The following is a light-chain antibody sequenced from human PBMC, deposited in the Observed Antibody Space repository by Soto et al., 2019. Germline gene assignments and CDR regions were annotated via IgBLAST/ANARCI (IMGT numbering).Light chain of an antibody. J-gene: IGKJ1*01. V-gene: IGKV3-20*01. CDR3: QQYGGSPRT. CDR1: QTIGSSH. CDR2: AAS. Sequence: ETVLTQSPGTLSLSPGERATLSCRASQTIGSSHLAWYQQKPGQAPRVLIFAASSRATGIPDRFSGSGSGTDFTLTISRLEPEDFAVYYCQQYGGSPRTFGQGTKGDIK.